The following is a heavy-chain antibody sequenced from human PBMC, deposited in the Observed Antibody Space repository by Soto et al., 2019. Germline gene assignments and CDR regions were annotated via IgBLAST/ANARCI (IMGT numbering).Heavy chain of an antibody. Sequence: QVQLVQSGAEVKKPGSSVKVSCKASGGTFSSYAISWVRQAPGQGLEGMGGIIPIFGTANYAQKFQGRVTITADKAPSTEYMELSSLSSEDTAVYSCARGLGGGVYYYVWGSYRPYYFDYWGQGTLVTVSS. CDR2: IIPIFGTA. CDR1: GGTFSSYA. CDR3: ARGLGGGVYYYVWGSYRPYYFDY. J-gene: IGHJ4*02. D-gene: IGHD3-16*02. V-gene: IGHV1-69*06.